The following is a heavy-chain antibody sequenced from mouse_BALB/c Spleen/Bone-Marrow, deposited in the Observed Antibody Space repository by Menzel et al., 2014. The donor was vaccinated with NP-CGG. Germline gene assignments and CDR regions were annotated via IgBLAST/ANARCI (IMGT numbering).Heavy chain of an antibody. V-gene: IGHV3-2*02. CDR3: ARDDCYGGSYFDY. J-gene: IGHJ2*01. D-gene: IGHD1-1*01. CDR1: GYSITSDYA. Sequence: DVKLVESGPGLVKPSQSLSLTCTVTGYSITSDYAWNWIRQFPGKKLEWMGFIGYSGSTSYNPPLSSRISVTRDTSKNQFFLHLNSVTTEDTATYYCARDDCYGGSYFDYWGQGTTLTVSS. CDR2: IGYSGST.